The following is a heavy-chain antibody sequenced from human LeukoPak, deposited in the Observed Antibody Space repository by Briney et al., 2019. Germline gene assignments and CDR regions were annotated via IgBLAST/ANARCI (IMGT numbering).Heavy chain of an antibody. CDR1: GYTFTSYG. Sequence: ASVKVSCKASGYTFTSYGISWVRQAPGQGLEWMGWISAYNGNTNYAQKLQGRVTMTTDTSTSTAYMELRSLRSDDTAVYYCAREPPEDLANWGYYYYMDVWGKGTTVTVSS. V-gene: IGHV1-18*01. J-gene: IGHJ6*03. CDR2: ISAYNGNT. D-gene: IGHD7-27*01. CDR3: AREPPEDLANWGYYYYMDV.